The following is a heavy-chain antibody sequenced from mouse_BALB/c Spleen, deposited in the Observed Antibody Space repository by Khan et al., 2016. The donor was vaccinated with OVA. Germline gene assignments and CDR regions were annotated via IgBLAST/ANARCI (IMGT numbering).Heavy chain of an antibody. J-gene: IGHJ3*01. CDR3: GRGGCNYRFAY. Sequence: VQLQESGAELVRPGVSVKISCKASGYTFTDFAMHWVKQSHAKSLEWIGDISTYYGDANYNQNFKGKATMTVDKSSSTAYMELARLTSEDSAIYYCGRGGCNYRFAYWGQGTLVTVSA. CDR1: GYTFTDFA. CDR2: ISTYYGDA. D-gene: IGHD2-1*01. V-gene: IGHV1S137*01.